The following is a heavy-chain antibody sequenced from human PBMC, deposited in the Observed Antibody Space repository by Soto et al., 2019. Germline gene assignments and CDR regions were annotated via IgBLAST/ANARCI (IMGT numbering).Heavy chain of an antibody. CDR3: ARGLRGISFYGMDV. D-gene: IGHD3-16*01. J-gene: IGHJ6*02. CDR1: GFTFSLYG. Sequence: QVQLVESGGGVVQPGRSLRLSCAASGFTFSLYGMHWVRQAPGKGLEWVAVIWYDGSNKFYADSVKGRFTISRDNSKNTLYLQMNSLRDGYTAVYYCARGLRGISFYGMDVWGQGTTVIVSS. CDR2: IWYDGSNK. V-gene: IGHV3-33*01.